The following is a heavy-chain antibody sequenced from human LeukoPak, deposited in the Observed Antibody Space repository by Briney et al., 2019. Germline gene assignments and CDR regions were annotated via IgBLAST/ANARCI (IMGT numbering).Heavy chain of an antibody. J-gene: IGHJ4*02. CDR1: GFTFSSYA. V-gene: IGHV3-74*01. D-gene: IGHD4-23*01. Sequence: GRPLRLSCAASGFTFSSYAMHWVRQAPGKGLVWVSRIASDGSSTTYADSVKGRFSISRDNAKNTLYLQMNSLRVEDTAVYYCARGRPHGNDYWGQGTLVTVSS. CDR2: IASDGSST. CDR3: ARGRPHGNDY.